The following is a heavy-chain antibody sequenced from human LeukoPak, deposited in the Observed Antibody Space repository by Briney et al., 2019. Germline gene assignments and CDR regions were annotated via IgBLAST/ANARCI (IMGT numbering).Heavy chain of an antibody. V-gene: IGHV3-9*03. J-gene: IGHJ5*02. CDR3: AKDSSSHPSRWFDP. CDR2: ISWNSGSI. D-gene: IGHD6-13*01. CDR1: GFTFDDYA. Sequence: DRSLRLSCAASGFTFDDYAMHWVRQAPGKGLEWVSGISWNSGSIGYADSVKGRFTISRDNAKNSLYLQMNSLRAEDMALYYCAKDSSSHPSRWFDPWGQGTLVTVSS.